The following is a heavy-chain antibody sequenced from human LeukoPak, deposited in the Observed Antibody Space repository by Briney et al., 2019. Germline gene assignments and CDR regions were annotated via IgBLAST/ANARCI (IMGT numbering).Heavy chain of an antibody. J-gene: IGHJ5*02. Sequence: PGGSLRLSCAASGFTFSSYVMYGVRQAPGKGLEWVAVISYDGSNKYYADSVKGRFTISRDNSKNTLYLQMNNLRAEDTAVYYCAMLKNPWGQGTLVTVSS. V-gene: IGHV3-30-3*01. CDR3: AMLKNP. CDR1: GFTFSSYV. D-gene: IGHD4/OR15-4a*01. CDR2: ISYDGSNK.